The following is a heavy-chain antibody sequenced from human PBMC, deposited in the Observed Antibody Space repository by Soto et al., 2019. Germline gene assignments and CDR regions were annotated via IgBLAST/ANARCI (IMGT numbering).Heavy chain of an antibody. Sequence: GESLQISGKGSGWSFTSYWISWVRQMPGKGLEWMGRIDPSDSYTNYSPSFQGHVTVSADKSISTAYLQWSSLKASDTAMYYCARPGYSGYDLAYWGQGTLVTVSS. J-gene: IGHJ4*02. CDR2: IDPSDSYT. D-gene: IGHD5-12*01. CDR3: ARPGYSGYDLAY. CDR1: GWSFTSYW. V-gene: IGHV5-10-1*01.